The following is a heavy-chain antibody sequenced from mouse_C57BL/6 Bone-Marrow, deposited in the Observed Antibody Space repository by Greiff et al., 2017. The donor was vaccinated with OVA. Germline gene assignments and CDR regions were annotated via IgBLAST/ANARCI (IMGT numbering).Heavy chain of an antibody. D-gene: IGHD1-1*01. CDR2: FHPYNDDT. V-gene: IGHV1-47*01. CDR1: GYTFTTYP. Sequence: QVHVKQSGAELVKPGASVKMSCKASGYTFTTYPIEWMKQNHGKSLEWIGNFHPYNDDTKYNEKFKGKATLTVEKSSSTVYLELSRLTSDDSAVYYCARDGSRGSWFAYWGQGTLVTVSA. CDR3: ARDGSRGSWFAY. J-gene: IGHJ3*01.